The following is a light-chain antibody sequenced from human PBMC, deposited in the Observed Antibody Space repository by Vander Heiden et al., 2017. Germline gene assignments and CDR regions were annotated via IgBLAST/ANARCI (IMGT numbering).Light chain of an antibody. CDR3: CSYAGSYTWV. Sequence: QSALTQPRSVSGSPGQSVTISCTGPSSDVGGYNDVSWYQQHPGKAPKLMIYDVSKRPSGVPDRFSGSKSGNTASLTISGLQAEDEADYYCCSYAGSYTWVFGGGTKLTVL. CDR1: SSDVGGYND. J-gene: IGLJ3*02. V-gene: IGLV2-11*01. CDR2: DVS.